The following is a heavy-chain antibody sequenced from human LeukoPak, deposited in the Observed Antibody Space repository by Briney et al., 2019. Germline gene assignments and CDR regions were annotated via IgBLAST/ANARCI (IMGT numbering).Heavy chain of an antibody. CDR1: GYSISSGYY. V-gene: IGHV4-38-2*02. CDR2: IYHSGST. D-gene: IGHD3-22*01. J-gene: IGHJ3*02. CDR3: ARDLGSGYYMAHAFDI. Sequence: ASETLSLTCTVSGYSISSGYYWGWIRQPPGKGLEWIGSIYHSGSTYYNPSLKSRVTISVDTSKNQFSLKLSSVTAADTAVYYCARDLGSGYYMAHAFDIWGQGTMVTVSS.